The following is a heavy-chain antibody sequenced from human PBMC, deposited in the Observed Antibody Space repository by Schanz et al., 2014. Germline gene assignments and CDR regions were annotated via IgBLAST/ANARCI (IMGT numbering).Heavy chain of an antibody. J-gene: IGHJ4*01. V-gene: IGHV3-33*08. CDR3: AREQIMAAAGLVDY. CDR2: IWYDGSNK. D-gene: IGHD6-13*01. CDR1: GFAFSSYS. Sequence: QLVGSGGGLIQPGGSLRLSCTASGFAFSSYSMNWVRQAPGKGLEWVAFIWYDGSNKYYADSVKGRFTMSRDNSKNTLYLQMNSLRAEDTAVYYCAREQIMAAAGLVDYWGHGTLVTVSS.